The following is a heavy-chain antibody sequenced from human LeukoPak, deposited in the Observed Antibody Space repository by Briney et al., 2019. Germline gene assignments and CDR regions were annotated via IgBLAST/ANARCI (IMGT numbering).Heavy chain of an antibody. V-gene: IGHV1-46*01. CDR2: MYPNGDT. CDR1: GYTFTSYF. Sequence: GASVKVSCKASGYTFTSYFMHWIRQAPGQGLEWMGLMYPNGDTIYAHKFQGRVTMTRDTSTSTAYMELRSLRSDDTAVYYCARAAPTGYSGTLGPWSKLASWGQGTLVTVSS. J-gene: IGHJ4*02. D-gene: IGHD1-26*01. CDR3: ARAAPTGYSGTLGPWSKLAS.